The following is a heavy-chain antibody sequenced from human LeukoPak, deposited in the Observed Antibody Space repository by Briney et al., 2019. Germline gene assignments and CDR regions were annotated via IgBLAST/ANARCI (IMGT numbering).Heavy chain of an antibody. Sequence: GGSLRLSCAASRFTFDDYGMSWVRQTPGKGLEWVSAINWNGGRAGYGDSVKGRFTISRDNAKNSLYLQMNSLRAEDTALYYCGRDLSGWYGPDYWGQGTLVTVSS. CDR2: INWNGGRA. V-gene: IGHV3-20*04. CDR3: GRDLSGWYGPDY. J-gene: IGHJ4*02. CDR1: RFTFDDYG. D-gene: IGHD6-19*01.